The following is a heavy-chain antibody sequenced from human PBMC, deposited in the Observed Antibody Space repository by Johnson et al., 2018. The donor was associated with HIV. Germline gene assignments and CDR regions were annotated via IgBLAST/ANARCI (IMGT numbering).Heavy chain of an antibody. CDR3: AKDLYSSSWTNDAFDI. CDR2: IKSKTDGGTNR. D-gene: IGHD6-13*01. V-gene: IGHV3-30*18. Sequence: MSWVRQAPGKGLEWVGRIKSKTDGGTNRYYGDSVKGRFTISRDNSKNTVYLQMNGLRAEDTAVYHCAKDLYSSSWTNDAFDIWGQGTMVTVSS. J-gene: IGHJ3*02.